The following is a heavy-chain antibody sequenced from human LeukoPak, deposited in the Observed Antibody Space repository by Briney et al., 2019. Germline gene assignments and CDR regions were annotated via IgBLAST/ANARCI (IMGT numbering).Heavy chain of an antibody. CDR2: ISSSGTTT. CDR1: GFSFSVYE. Sequence: PGGSLRLSCAASGFSFSVYEIHWVRQAPGKGLEWISDISSSGTTTYYADSVKGRFTISRDNAKNSLYLQMNSLGAEDTAVYYCTTLTGDSNFHFWGQGTLVTVSS. D-gene: IGHD3-22*01. V-gene: IGHV3-48*03. CDR3: TTLTGDSNFHF. J-gene: IGHJ4*02.